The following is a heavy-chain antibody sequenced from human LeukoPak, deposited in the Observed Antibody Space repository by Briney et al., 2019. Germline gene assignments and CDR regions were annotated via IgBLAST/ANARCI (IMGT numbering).Heavy chain of an antibody. V-gene: IGHV1-2*02. CDR1: GYTFTGYY. Sequence: ASVKVSCKASGYTFTGYYMHWVRQAPGQGLEWMGWINPKNGGTHYAQKFQGRVTMTGDTSISTAYMELSRLRSDDTAVFYCATYNITWYCFDYWGQGTLVTVSS. J-gene: IGHJ4*02. D-gene: IGHD6-13*01. CDR2: INPKNGGT. CDR3: ATYNITWYCFDY.